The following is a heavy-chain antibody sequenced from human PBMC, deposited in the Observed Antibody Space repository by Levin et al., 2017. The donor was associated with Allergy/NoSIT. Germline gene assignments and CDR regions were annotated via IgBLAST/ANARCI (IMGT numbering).Heavy chain of an antibody. CDR3: AKDNTAAAGTFFDY. D-gene: IGHD6-13*01. CDR2: ISYDGSNK. CDR1: GFTFSSYG. Sequence: GGSLRLSCAASGFTFSSYGMHWVRQAPGKGLEWVTVISYDGSNKYYADSVKGRFTISRDNSKNTLYLQMNSLRAEDTAVYYCAKDNTAAAGTFFDYWGQGTLVTVSS. V-gene: IGHV3-30*18. J-gene: IGHJ4*02.